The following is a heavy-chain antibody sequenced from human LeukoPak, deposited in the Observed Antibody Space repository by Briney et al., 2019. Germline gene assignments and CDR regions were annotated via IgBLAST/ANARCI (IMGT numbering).Heavy chain of an antibody. D-gene: IGHD1-26*01. V-gene: IGHV4-4*09. CDR2: IYTSGST. J-gene: IGHJ4*02. Sequence: PSETLSLTCTVSGGSISRYYWSWIRQPPGTGLEWIGYIYTSGSTNYNPSLKSRVTISVDTSKNQFSLKLSSVTAADTAVYYCARHTGELTFDYWGQGTLVTVSS. CDR1: GGSISRYY. CDR3: ARHTGELTFDY.